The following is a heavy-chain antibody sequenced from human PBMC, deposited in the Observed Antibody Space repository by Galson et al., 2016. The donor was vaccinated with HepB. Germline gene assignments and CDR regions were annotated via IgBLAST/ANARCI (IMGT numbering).Heavy chain of an antibody. CDR1: GYSFSNYG. Sequence: SVKVSCKASGYSFSNYGITWVRQAPGQGLEWMGWISTYNGNTDYDQKLHGRLTLTTDASTTTAYLELRSLRFGDTAVYYCARGSTATTPLAYWGQGTLVTVSS. CDR3: ARGSTATTPLAY. D-gene: IGHD4-11*01. J-gene: IGHJ4*02. CDR2: ISTYNGNT. V-gene: IGHV1-18*01.